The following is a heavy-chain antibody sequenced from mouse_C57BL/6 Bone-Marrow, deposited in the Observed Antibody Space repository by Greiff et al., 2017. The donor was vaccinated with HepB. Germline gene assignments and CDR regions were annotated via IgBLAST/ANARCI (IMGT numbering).Heavy chain of an antibody. CDR3: ARVYYGNYRGAMDY. D-gene: IGHD2-1*01. CDR2: INPGSGGT. Sequence: QVQLQQSGAELVRPGTSVKVSCKASGYAFTNYLIEWVKQRPGQGLEWIGVINPGSGGTNYNEKFKGKATLTADKSSSTAYMQLSSLTSEDSAVYFCARVYYGNYRGAMDYWGQGTSVTVSS. CDR1: GYAFTNYL. V-gene: IGHV1-54*01. J-gene: IGHJ4*01.